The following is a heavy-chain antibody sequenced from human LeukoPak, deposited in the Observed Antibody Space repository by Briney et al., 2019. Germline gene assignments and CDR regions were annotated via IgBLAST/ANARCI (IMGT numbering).Heavy chain of an antibody. CDR2: MKEDGTET. CDR1: GFTFSSYW. CDR3: ARGVYAFDV. Sequence: GGSLRLSCAASGFTFSSYWMTWVRQAPGKGLEWVAYMKEDGTETHYVDSVKGRFTFSRDNTKKSLYLQMNSLRADDTAVYYCARGVYAFDVWGQGTMVTVSS. V-gene: IGHV3-7*01. J-gene: IGHJ3*01.